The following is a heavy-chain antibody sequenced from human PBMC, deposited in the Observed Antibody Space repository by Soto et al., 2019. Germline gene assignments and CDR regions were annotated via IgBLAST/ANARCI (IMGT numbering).Heavy chain of an antibody. Sequence: PGGSLRLSCAASGFTFSSYAMSWVRQAPGKGLEWVSAISGSGGSTYYADSVKGRFTISRDNSKNTLYLQMSSLRSEDTAVYYCASLVGSIAAAGRAFDIWGQGTMVTVSS. D-gene: IGHD6-13*01. CDR2: ISGSGGST. CDR1: GFTFSSYA. V-gene: IGHV3-23*01. J-gene: IGHJ3*02. CDR3: ASLVGSIAAAGRAFDI.